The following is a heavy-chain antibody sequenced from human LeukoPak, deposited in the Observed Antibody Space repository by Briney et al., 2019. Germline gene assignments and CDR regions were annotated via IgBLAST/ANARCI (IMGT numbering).Heavy chain of an antibody. Sequence: SETLSLTCAVYGGSFSGYYWSWIRQPPGKGLEWIGEINHSGSTNYNPSLKSRVTISVDTSKNQFSLKLSSVTAADTAVYYCARLNYYGSGSYYNSRFDPWGQGTLVTVSS. V-gene: IGHV4-34*01. CDR1: GGSFSGYY. D-gene: IGHD3-10*01. J-gene: IGHJ5*02. CDR3: ARLNYYGSGSYYNSRFDP. CDR2: INHSGST.